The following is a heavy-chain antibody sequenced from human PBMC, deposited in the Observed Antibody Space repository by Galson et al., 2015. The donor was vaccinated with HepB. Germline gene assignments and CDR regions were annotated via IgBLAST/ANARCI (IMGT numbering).Heavy chain of an antibody. CDR1: GFTFSSYA. CDR2: ISGSGGST. J-gene: IGHJ4*02. D-gene: IGHD5-24*01. CDR3: AKDPDVEMATIFDY. V-gene: IGHV3-23*01. Sequence: SLRLSCAASGFTFSSYAMNWVRQAPGKGLEWVSAISGSGGSTYYADSVKGRFTISRDNSKNTLYLQMNSLRAEDTAVYYCAKDPDVEMATIFDYWGQGTLVTVSS.